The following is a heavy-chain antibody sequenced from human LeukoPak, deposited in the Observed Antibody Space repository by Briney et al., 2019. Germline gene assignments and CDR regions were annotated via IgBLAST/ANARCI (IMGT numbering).Heavy chain of an antibody. J-gene: IGHJ4*02. D-gene: IGHD1-26*01. Sequence: GASVKVSCKASGYTFTGYYMHWVRQAPGQGLEWMGWINPNSGGTNYAQKFQGRVTMTRDTSISTAYMELSRLRSDDTAVCYCASHSGSHGAYYFDYWGQGTLVTVS. CDR2: INPNSGGT. CDR3: ASHSGSHGAYYFDY. V-gene: IGHV1-2*02. CDR1: GYTFTGYY.